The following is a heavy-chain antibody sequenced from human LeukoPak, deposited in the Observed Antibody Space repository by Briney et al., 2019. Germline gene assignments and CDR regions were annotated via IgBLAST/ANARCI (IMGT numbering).Heavy chain of an antibody. V-gene: IGHV3-15*01. Sequence: PGGSLRLSCAASGFTFTNAWMSWVRQAPGKGLEWVGRIRSKIDGETADYVAPVKGRFIISRDDSKNMLYLQMDSLKTEDTGVYYCTTERTWGQGTLVTVSS. J-gene: IGHJ5*02. CDR2: IRSKIDGETA. CDR3: TTERT. CDR1: GFTFTNAW.